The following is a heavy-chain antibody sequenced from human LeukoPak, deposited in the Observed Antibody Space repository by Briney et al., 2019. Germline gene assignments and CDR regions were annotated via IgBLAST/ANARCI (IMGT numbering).Heavy chain of an antibody. D-gene: IGHD3-22*01. CDR2: IYYSGST. CDR1: GGSISSYY. J-gene: IGHJ3*02. Sequence: SETLSLTCTVSGGSISSYYWSWIRQPPGKGLEWIGYIYYSGSTNYNPSLKSRVTISVDTSKNQFSLKLSSVTAADTAVYYCARYDRDAFDIWGQGTMVTVSS. CDR3: ARYDRDAFDI. V-gene: IGHV4-59*01.